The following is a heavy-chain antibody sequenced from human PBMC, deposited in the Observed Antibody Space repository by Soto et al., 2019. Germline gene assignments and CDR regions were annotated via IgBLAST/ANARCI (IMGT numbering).Heavy chain of an antibody. J-gene: IGHJ4*02. CDR3: AKEPTAVDPRDLFGGNPPADY. V-gene: IGHV3-23*01. Sequence: EVQLLESGGALLQPGGSLRLSCAASGFTFSSYAMNWVRQTPGKGLQWVSAISGSGENTYYADSVKGRFTISRDNSKKILYLHMNGLTVEDTAMYYCAKEPTAVDPRDLFGGNPPADYWGQGTLVTVSS. D-gene: IGHD2-15*01. CDR1: GFTFSSYA. CDR2: ISGSGENT.